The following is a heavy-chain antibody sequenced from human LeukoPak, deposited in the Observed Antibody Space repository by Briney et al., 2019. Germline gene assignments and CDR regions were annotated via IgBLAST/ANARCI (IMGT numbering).Heavy chain of an antibody. Sequence: PSQTLSLTCAVSGGSISSGGYSWSWIRQPPGKGLEWIGRIYTSGSTNYNPSLKSRVTISVDTSKNQFSLKLTSVTAADTAVYYCATNWNLDYWGQGTLVTVSS. J-gene: IGHJ4*02. CDR2: IYTSGST. V-gene: IGHV4-61*02. D-gene: IGHD1-1*01. CDR3: ATNWNLDY. CDR1: GGSISSGGYS.